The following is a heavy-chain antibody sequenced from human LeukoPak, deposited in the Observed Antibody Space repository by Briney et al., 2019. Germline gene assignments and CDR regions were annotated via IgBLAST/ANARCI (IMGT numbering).Heavy chain of an antibody. Sequence: GSVKVSCKASGYTFTSYGISWVRQAPGQGLEWMGWIRAYNGNTNYAQKLQGRVTMTTDTSTSTAYMELRSLRSDDTAVYYCAKPISGGLAVTADWFAPWGQGTLVVVSS. V-gene: IGHV1-18*01. J-gene: IGHJ5*01. CDR2: IRAYNGNT. D-gene: IGHD6-19*01. CDR1: GYTFTSYG. CDR3: AKPISGGLAVTADWFAP.